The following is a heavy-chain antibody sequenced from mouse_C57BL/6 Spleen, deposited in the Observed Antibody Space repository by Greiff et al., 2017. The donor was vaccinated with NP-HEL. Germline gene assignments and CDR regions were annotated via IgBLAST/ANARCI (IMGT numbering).Heavy chain of an antibody. V-gene: IGHV1-81*01. Sequence: QVHVKQSGAELARPGASVKLSCKASGYTFTSYGISWVKQRTGQGLEWIGEIYPRSGNTYYNEKFKGKATLTADKSSSTAYMGLRSLTSEDSAVYFCARETITTVVPDYFDYWGQGTTLTVSS. CDR2: IYPRSGNT. CDR1: GYTFTSYG. J-gene: IGHJ2*01. D-gene: IGHD1-1*01. CDR3: ARETITTVVPDYFDY.